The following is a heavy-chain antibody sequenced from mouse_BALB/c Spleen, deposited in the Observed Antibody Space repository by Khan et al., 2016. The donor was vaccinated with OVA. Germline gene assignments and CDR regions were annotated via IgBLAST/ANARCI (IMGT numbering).Heavy chain of an antibody. Sequence: QIQLVQSGAELARPGASVKLSCKASGYTFTDYIINWVKQRTGQGLEWIGEIYPGSGNTSFNAKFKGKATLTADKSSSTSYLQLSSLTSEDSADYLAAREWGAWFTYWGQGTLLTVSA. V-gene: IGHV1-77*01. CDR3: AREWGAWFTY. CDR2: IYPGSGNT. J-gene: IGHJ3*01. CDR1: GYTFTDYI.